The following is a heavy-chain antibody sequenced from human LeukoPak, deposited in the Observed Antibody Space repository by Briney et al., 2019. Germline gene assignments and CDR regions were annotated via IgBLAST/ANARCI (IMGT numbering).Heavy chain of an antibody. CDR1: GFTFNSYA. V-gene: IGHV3-23*01. CDR3: AARPDRGLGPLDF. J-gene: IGHJ4*02. Sequence: PGGSLRLSCAASGFTFNSYAMAWVRQPPGKGLEWVSAISSSGDSTYYTDSVKDRFTISRDNSKNTLYLEMSRLRADDTAVYFCAARPDRGLGPLDFWGQGTLVTVSS. CDR2: ISSSGDST.